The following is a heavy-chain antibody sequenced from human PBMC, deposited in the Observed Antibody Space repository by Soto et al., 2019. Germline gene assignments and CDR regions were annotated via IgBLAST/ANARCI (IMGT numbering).Heavy chain of an antibody. V-gene: IGHV5-51*01. CDR1: GYSFTSYW. Sequence: LGESLKISCKGSGYSFTSYWIGWVRQMPGKGLEWMGIIYPGDSDTRYSPSFQGQVTISADKSISTAYLQWSSLKASDTAMYYCARLSHFSSSARYGMDVWGQGTTVTVSS. CDR2: IYPGDSDT. D-gene: IGHD6-6*01. J-gene: IGHJ6*02. CDR3: ARLSHFSSSARYGMDV.